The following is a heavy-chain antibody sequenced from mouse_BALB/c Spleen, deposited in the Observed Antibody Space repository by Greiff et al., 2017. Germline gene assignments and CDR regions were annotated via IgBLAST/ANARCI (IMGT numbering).Heavy chain of an antibody. CDR1: GFTFSSYG. V-gene: IGHV5-12-2*01. J-gene: IGHJ3*01. D-gene: IGHD1-1*01. CDR3: ARQSYGFAY. CDR2: ISNGGGST. Sequence: EVKLVESGGDLVKPGGSLKLSCAASGFTFSSYGMSWVRQTPEKRLEWVAYISNGGGSTYYPDTVKGRFTISRDNAKNTLYLQMSSLKSEDTAMYYCARQSYGFAYWGQGTLVTVSA.